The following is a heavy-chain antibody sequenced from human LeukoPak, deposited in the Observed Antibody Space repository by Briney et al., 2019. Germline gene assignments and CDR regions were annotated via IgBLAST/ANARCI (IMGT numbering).Heavy chain of an antibody. CDR3: ARPKYSSSVLDAFDI. D-gene: IGHD6-6*01. J-gene: IGHJ3*02. CDR1: GFTVSHYY. V-gene: IGHV3-53*01. CDR2: IYSGGST. Sequence: PGGSLRLSCATSGFTVSHYYMTWVRQAPGKGLECVSVIYSGGSTYSADSVKGRFTISRDNSRNMVYLQMSSLRAEDTAVYYCARPKYSSSVLDAFDIWGQGTMVTVSS.